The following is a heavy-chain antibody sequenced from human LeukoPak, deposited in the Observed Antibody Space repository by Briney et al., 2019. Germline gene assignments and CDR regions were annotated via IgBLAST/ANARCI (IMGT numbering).Heavy chain of an antibody. Sequence: GGSLRLSCAASGFTFSDYYMSWIRQAPGKGLEWVSYISSSGSTIYYADSVKGRFTISRDNAKHSLYLQMNSLRAEDTAVYYCASGLRFLEWLGAFDIWGQGTMVTVSS. CDR2: ISSSGSTI. V-gene: IGHV3-11*04. CDR3: ASGLRFLEWLGAFDI. J-gene: IGHJ3*02. D-gene: IGHD3-3*01. CDR1: GFTFSDYY.